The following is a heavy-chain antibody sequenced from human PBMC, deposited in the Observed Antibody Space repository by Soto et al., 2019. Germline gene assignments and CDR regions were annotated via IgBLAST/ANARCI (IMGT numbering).Heavy chain of an antibody. CDR2: IIPILGIA. CDR3: ARDQKNVVVVADTPYWFDL. D-gene: IGHD2-15*01. Sequence: SVKVSCKASGGTFSSYTISWVRQAPGQGLEWMGRIIPILGIANYAQKFQGRVTITADKSTSTAYMELSSLRSEDTAVYYCARDQKNVVVVADTPYWFDLCSQGTLVTVSS. V-gene: IGHV1-69*04. J-gene: IGHJ5*01. CDR1: GGTFSSYT.